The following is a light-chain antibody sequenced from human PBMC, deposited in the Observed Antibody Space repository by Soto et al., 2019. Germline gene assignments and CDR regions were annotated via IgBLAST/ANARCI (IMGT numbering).Light chain of an antibody. CDR3: QQVNSYPLT. Sequence: QMTQSPSFLSAFVGAKVNITFRASQDISNYLAWYQQKPGKAPKFLIYATSTFQSGVPSRFSGSGSGTEFTLTISSLQPEDFATYYCQQVNSYPLTFGGGTKVDIK. V-gene: IGKV1-9*01. J-gene: IGKJ4*01. CDR2: ATS. CDR1: QDISNY.